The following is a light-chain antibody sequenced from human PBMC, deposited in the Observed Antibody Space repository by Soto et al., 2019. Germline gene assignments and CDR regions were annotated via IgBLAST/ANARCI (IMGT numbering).Light chain of an antibody. V-gene: IGKV1-39*01. CDR3: QQSYISPFT. CDR1: QSINSY. Sequence: DIAMTQSPSSLSASEGDRVTITCRASQSINSYLNWYQQKPGKTPKLLTYDASALQSGVPSRFSGGGSETDFSLTISNLQPDDFATYYCQQSYISPFTFGPGTTVDVK. J-gene: IGKJ3*01. CDR2: DAS.